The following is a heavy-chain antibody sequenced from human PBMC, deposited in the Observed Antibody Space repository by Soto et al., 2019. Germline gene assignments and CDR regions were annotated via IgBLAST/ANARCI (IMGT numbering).Heavy chain of an antibody. J-gene: IGHJ4*02. Sequence: QVQLVQSGAEVKKPGASVKVSCKASGYTFTSYGISWVRQAPGQGLEWMGWISAYNGNTNYAQKLQGRVTMTTDTSTSTAYMELRSLRSDDTAVYYCASAPPPGELSPLNFDYWGQGTLVTVSS. D-gene: IGHD3-16*02. CDR3: ASAPPPGELSPLNFDY. CDR1: GYTFTSYG. CDR2: ISAYNGNT. V-gene: IGHV1-18*01.